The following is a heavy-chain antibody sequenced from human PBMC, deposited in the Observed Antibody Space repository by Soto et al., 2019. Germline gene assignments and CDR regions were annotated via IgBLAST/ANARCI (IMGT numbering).Heavy chain of an antibody. D-gene: IGHD6-13*01. V-gene: IGHV1-69*13. CDR2: IIPIFGTA. CDR1: GGTFSSYA. J-gene: IGHJ6*02. Sequence: SVKVSCKASGGTFSSYAISWVRQAPGQGLEWMGGIIPIFGTANYAQKFQGRVTITADESTSTAYMELSSLRSEDTAVYYCARDDFRNIAAAVPAGYYYGMDVWGQGTTVTVSS. CDR3: ARDDFRNIAAAVPAGYYYGMDV.